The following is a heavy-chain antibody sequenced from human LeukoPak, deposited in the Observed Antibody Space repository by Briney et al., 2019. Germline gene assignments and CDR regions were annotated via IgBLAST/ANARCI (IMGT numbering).Heavy chain of an antibody. CDR2: IIPILGIA. Sequence: GSSVEVSCKASGGTFSSYAISWVRQAPGQGLEWMGRIIPILGIANYAQKFQGRVTITADKSTSTAYMELSSLRSEDTAVYYCARYYSGSYYEDYWGQGTLVTVSS. CDR3: ARYYSGSYYEDY. D-gene: IGHD1-26*01. V-gene: IGHV1-69*04. J-gene: IGHJ4*02. CDR1: GGTFSSYA.